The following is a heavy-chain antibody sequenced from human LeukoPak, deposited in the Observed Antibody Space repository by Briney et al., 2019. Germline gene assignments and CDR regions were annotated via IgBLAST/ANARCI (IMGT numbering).Heavy chain of an antibody. J-gene: IGHJ4*02. D-gene: IGHD4-23*01. V-gene: IGHV3-11*05. CDR3: ARENNDYGGKKAFDY. Sequence: GGSLRLSCAASGFTFSDYYMSWIRQAPGKGLEWVSYITSSSSYTNYADSVKGRFTISRDNAKNSLYLQMNSLTAEDTAVYYCARENNDYGGKKAFDYWGQGTLVTVSS. CDR1: GFTFSDYY. CDR2: ITSSSSYT.